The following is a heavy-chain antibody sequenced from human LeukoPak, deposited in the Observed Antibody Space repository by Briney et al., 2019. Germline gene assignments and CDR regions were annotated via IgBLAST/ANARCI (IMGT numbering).Heavy chain of an antibody. CDR1: GFTFPSYD. CDR3: AREGFRTAAGTSYS. Sequence: GGSLRLSCAASGFTFPSYDMRWVRQAPGKGLAWVSTISGSGDNTNYADSVKGRFTISRDTSKNTLSLQMNSLRAEDTAVYYCAREGFRTAAGTSYSWGEGTLVTVSS. V-gene: IGHV3-23*01. D-gene: IGHD6-13*01. CDR2: ISGSGDNT. J-gene: IGHJ4*02.